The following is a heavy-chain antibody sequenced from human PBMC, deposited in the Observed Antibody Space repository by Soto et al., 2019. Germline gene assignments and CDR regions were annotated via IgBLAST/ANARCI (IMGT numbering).Heavy chain of an antibody. J-gene: IGHJ4*02. Sequence: SETLTLTCPVSGSAISSYYWPWLRQSPERGREWSGYISDSGSAYYDPSCNCRVTRSADTSKSQCSLRINSMISAVTAVYYCSRADPEASVGYLGQGTPVT. D-gene: IGHD2-15*01. CDR1: GSAISSYY. CDR2: ISDSGSA. V-gene: IGHV4-59*01. CDR3: SRADPEASVGY.